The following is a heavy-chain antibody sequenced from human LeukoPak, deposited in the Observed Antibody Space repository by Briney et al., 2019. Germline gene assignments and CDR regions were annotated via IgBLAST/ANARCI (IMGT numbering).Heavy chain of an antibody. CDR3: ARVGSYDFWSGYYQNNWFDP. J-gene: IGHJ5*02. V-gene: IGHV1-2*02. D-gene: IGHD3-3*01. CDR1: GYTFTGYY. Sequence: GGSVKVSCKASGYTFTGYYMHRVRQAPGQGLEWMGWINPNSGGTNYAQKLQGRVTMTRDTSISTAYMELSRLRSDDTAVYYCARVGSYDFWSGYYQNNWFDPWGQGTLVTVSS. CDR2: INPNSGGT.